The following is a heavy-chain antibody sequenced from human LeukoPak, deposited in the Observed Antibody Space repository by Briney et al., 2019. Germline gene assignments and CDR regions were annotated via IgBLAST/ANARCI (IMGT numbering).Heavy chain of an antibody. J-gene: IGHJ3*02. Sequence: GGSLRLSCAASGFTFSSYSMTWVRQAPGKGLEWVSSISSSSSYIYYADSVKGRFTISRDNAKNSLYLQMNSLRAEDTAVYYCARRVVPAASRAFDIWGQGTMVTVSS. D-gene: IGHD2-2*01. CDR1: GFTFSSYS. V-gene: IGHV3-21*01. CDR3: ARRVVPAASRAFDI. CDR2: ISSSSSYI.